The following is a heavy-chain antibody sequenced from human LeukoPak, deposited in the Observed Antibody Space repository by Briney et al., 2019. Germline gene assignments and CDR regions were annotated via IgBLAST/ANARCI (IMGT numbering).Heavy chain of an antibody. V-gene: IGHV1-69*13. J-gene: IGHJ3*02. Sequence: SVKVSCKASGGTFSSYAISWVRQAPGQGLEWMGGIIPIFGTANYAQKFQGRVTITADESTSTAYMELSSLRSEDTAVYYCARDRSAKGGKLAFDIWGQGTMVTVSS. CDR3: ARDRSAKGGKLAFDI. D-gene: IGHD4-23*01. CDR1: GGTFSSYA. CDR2: IIPIFGTA.